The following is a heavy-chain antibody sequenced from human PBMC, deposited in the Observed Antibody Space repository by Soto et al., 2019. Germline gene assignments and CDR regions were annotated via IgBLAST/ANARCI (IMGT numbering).Heavy chain of an antibody. J-gene: IGHJ4*02. CDR2: ISWNSGSI. Sequence: EVQLVESGGGLVQPGRSLRLSCAASGFTFDDYAMHWVRQAPGKGLEWVSGISWNSGSIGYADSVKGRFTISRDNAKHSLYLQMNSLRAEDTALYYCAKATRYCSSTSCYADFDYWGQGTLVTVSS. CDR1: GFTFDDYA. V-gene: IGHV3-9*01. D-gene: IGHD2-2*01. CDR3: AKATRYCSSTSCYADFDY.